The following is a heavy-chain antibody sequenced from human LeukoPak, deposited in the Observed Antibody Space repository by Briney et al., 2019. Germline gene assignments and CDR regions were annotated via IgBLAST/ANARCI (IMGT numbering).Heavy chain of an antibody. J-gene: IGHJ4*02. Sequence: GGSLRLSCEVSGLTFSDQYMDWVRQAPGKGLEWVSSISSSSSYIYYADSVKGRFTISRDNAKNSLYLQMNSLRAEDTAVYYCARSKGYFDWLFDYWGQGTLVTVSS. D-gene: IGHD3-9*01. V-gene: IGHV3-21*01. CDR3: ARSKGYFDWLFDY. CDR2: ISSSSSYI. CDR1: GLTFSDQY.